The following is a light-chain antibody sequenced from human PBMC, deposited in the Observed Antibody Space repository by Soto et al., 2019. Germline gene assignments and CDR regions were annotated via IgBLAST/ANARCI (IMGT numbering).Light chain of an antibody. CDR2: EVT. V-gene: IGLV2-8*01. CDR1: SSDIGAYNY. J-gene: IGLJ2*01. CDR3: SSHEGRDNAHTF. Sequence: QSVLTQPPSASGSPGQSVTISCTGTSSDIGAYNYVSWYQQHPGKAPKLMIYEVTKRPSGVPDRFSGSKSGNTASLTVSGLQAEDEGDYYCSSHEGRDNAHTFFGGATQLTVL.